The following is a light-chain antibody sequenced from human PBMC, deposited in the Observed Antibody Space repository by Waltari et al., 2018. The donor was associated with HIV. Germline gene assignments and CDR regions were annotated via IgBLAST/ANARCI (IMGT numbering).Light chain of an antibody. V-gene: IGKV4-1*01. Sequence: DIVMTQSPDSLAVSLGERATINCKSSQSVLFSSNNKNYLAWYQQKPGQPPKLLFYWASTREFGVPDRFSGSGSGTDFTLTIGSLQAEDVAVYFCQQYDSSPLTFGGGTKVEIK. J-gene: IGKJ4*01. CDR2: WAS. CDR1: QSVLFSSNNKNY. CDR3: QQYDSSPLT.